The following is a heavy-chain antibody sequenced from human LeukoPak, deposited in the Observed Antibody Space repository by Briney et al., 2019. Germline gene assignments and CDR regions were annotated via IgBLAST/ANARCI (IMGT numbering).Heavy chain of an antibody. D-gene: IGHD2-15*01. V-gene: IGHV3-23*01. CDR1: GFTFSSYA. CDR2: INDNGDGT. CDR3: AKLGGLDAFDI. J-gene: IGHJ3*02. Sequence: PGGFLRLSCAASGFTFSSYAMSWVRQAPGKGLKWVSTINDNGDGTYYADSVKGRFTISRDNSKNTLYLQMNSLRAEDTAVYYCAKLGGLDAFDIWGQGTMVTVSS.